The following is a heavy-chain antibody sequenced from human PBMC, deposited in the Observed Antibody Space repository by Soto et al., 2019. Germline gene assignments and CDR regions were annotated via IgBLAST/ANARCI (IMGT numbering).Heavy chain of an antibody. J-gene: IGHJ6*02. Sequence: QVQLVQCGAEVKKPGASVKVSCKASGYTFTSYGISWVRQAPGQGLEWMGWISAYNGNTNYAQKLQGRVTMTTDTSTSTAYMELRSLRSDDTAVYYCASSSKPVATIPYYYYGMDVWGQGTTVTVSS. CDR2: ISAYNGNT. V-gene: IGHV1-18*01. CDR3: ASSSKPVATIPYYYYGMDV. D-gene: IGHD5-12*01. CDR1: GYTFTSYG.